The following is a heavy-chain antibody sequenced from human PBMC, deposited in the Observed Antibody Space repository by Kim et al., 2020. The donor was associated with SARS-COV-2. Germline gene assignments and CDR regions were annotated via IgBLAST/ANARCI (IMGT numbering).Heavy chain of an antibody. J-gene: IGHJ6*02. V-gene: IGHV1-69*13. D-gene: IGHD1-26*01. CDR2: IIPIFGTA. CDR3: ARDRWNLVGATRADYYYYGMDV. CDR1: GGTFSSYA. Sequence: SVKVSCKASGGTFSSYAISWVRQAPGQGLEWMGGIIPIFGTANYAQKFQGRVTITADESTSTAYMELSSLRSEDTAVYYCARDRWNLVGATRADYYYYGMDVWGQGTTVTVSS.